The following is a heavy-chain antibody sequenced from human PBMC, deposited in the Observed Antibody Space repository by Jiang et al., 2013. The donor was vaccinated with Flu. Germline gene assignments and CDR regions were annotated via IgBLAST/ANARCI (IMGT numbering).Heavy chain of an antibody. D-gene: IGHD1-26*01. CDR2: IYYSGST. CDR3: ARVRSYAIGPFDY. V-gene: IGHV4-59*01. CDR1: GGSISSYY. Sequence: TLSLTCTVSGGSISSYYWSWIRQPPGKGLEWIGYIYYSGSTNYNPSLKSRVTISVDTSKNQFSLKLSSVTAADTAVYYCARVRSYAIGPFDYWGQGTLVTVSS. J-gene: IGHJ4*02.